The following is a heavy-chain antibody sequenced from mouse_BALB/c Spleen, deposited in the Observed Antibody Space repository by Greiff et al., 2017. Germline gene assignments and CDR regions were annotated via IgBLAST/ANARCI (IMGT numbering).Heavy chain of an antibody. CDR2: ISNGGGST. D-gene: IGHD4-1*01. Sequence: EVNLVESGGGLVQPGGSLKLSCAASGFTFSSYTMSWVRQTPEKRLEWVAYISNGGGSTYYPDTVKGRFTISRDNAKNTLYLQMSSLKSEDTAMYYCARHPSWGYFDYWGQGTTLTVSS. V-gene: IGHV5-12-2*01. J-gene: IGHJ2*01. CDR3: ARHPSWGYFDY. CDR1: GFTFSSYT.